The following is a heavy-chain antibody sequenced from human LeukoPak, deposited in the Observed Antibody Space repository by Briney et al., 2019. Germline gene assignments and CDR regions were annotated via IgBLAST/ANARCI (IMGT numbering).Heavy chain of an antibody. V-gene: IGHV4-61*02. CDR1: GGSISSGSYY. CDR2: INTSGET. J-gene: IGHJ4*02. D-gene: IGHD4-17*01. Sequence: SQTLSLTCTVSGGSISSGSYYWGWHRQPAGRGLEWVGRINTSGETTYNPSSKRRITITENTTKNQFSQKLSSVTAADTAVYYCASGLLRSPRGYFDYWGQGTLVTVSS. CDR3: ASGLLRSPRGYFDY.